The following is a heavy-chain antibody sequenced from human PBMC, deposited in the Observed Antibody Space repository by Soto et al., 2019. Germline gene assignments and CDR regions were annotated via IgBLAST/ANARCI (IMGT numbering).Heavy chain of an antibody. CDR2: ISGSSSSI. J-gene: IGHJ6*03. V-gene: IGHV3-21*01. Sequence: GGSLRLSCVASGLTFTGYTMNWVRQAPGKGLEWVSSISGSSSSIYYADSVKGRFTISRDNAKNSLYLQMNSLRAEDTDVYYCARDTGFLVYYYYMDVWGKGTTVTVSS. D-gene: IGHD3-3*01. CDR1: GLTFTGYT. CDR3: ARDTGFLVYYYYMDV.